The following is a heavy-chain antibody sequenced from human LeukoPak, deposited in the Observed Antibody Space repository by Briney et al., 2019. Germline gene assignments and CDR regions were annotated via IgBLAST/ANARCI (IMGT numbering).Heavy chain of an antibody. CDR3: ARDHYPYTDPTGPYYFDY. Sequence: GRSLRLSCAASGFTFSSYAMHWVRQAPGKGLEWVAVISYDGSNKYYADSVKGRFTISRDNSKNTLYLQMNSLRAEDTAVYYCARDHYPYTDPTGPYYFDYWGQGTLVTVSS. CDR2: ISYDGSNK. J-gene: IGHJ4*02. CDR1: GFTFSSYA. V-gene: IGHV3-30-3*01. D-gene: IGHD2-2*02.